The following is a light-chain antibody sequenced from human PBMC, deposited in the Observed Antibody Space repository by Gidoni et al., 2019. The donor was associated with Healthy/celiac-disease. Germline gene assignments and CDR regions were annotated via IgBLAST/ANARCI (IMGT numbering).Light chain of an antibody. CDR3: QQYGSSPWT. CDR1: QSVSSSY. Sequence: EIVLTQSPGTLSLSPGERATLSCRASQSVSSSYLAWYQQKPGQAPRLPIYGASSRATGIPDRFSGSGSGTDFTLPISRLEPEDFAVYYCQQYGSSPWTFGQGTKVEIK. J-gene: IGKJ1*01. CDR2: GAS. V-gene: IGKV3-20*01.